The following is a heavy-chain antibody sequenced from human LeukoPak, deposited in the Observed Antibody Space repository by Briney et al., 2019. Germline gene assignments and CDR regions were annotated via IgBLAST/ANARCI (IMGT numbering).Heavy chain of an antibody. D-gene: IGHD1-7*01. CDR2: ISTSGNT. CDR3: ARGLRGNYDY. CDR1: GFTFSDYA. J-gene: IGHJ4*02. V-gene: IGHV3-23*01. Sequence: RGSLRLSSAAPGFTFSDYAMAWVRQTPGKRLEWVSSISTSGNTYYADSVKGRFTISRDNSKNTLYLQMNSLTAEDTAVYYCARGLRGNYDYWGQGTLVTVSS.